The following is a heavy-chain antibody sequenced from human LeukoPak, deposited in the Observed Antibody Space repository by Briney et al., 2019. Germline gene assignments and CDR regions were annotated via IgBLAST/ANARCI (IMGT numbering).Heavy chain of an antibody. D-gene: IGHD5-18*01. CDR3: TTAVGYSYGLKFDY. CDR2: IKSKTDGGTT. V-gene: IGHV3-15*01. J-gene: IGHJ4*02. CDR1: GFTFSNAW. Sequence: GGSLRLSCAASGFTFSNAWMSWVRQAPGKGLEWVGRIKSKTDGGTTDYAAPVKGRFTILRDDSKNTLYLQMNSLKTEDTAVYYCTTAVGYSYGLKFDYWGQGTLVTVSS.